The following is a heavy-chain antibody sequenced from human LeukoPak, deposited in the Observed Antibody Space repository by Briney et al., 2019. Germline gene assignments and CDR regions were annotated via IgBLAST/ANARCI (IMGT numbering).Heavy chain of an antibody. CDR2: IKRDGSAI. CDR3: ARDRSGIPLQDY. J-gene: IGHJ4*02. D-gene: IGHD1-26*01. V-gene: IGHV3-7*01. CDR1: GFIFSSSW. Sequence: GGSLRLSCEASGFIFSSSWMTWVRQAPGKGLEWVANIKRDGSAIHYVDSVKGRFTISRDNAKNSLYLQMNSLRAEDTAVYYCARDRSGIPLQDYWGQGTLVTVSS.